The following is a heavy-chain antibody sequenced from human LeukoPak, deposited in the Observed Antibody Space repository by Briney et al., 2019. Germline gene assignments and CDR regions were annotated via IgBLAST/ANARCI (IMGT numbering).Heavy chain of an antibody. CDR3: ARDSDYGDGWFDP. Sequence: SETLSLTCPVSGGSISSSSYYWGWIRQPPGKGLEWIGSIYYSGSTYYNPSLKSRVTISVDTSKNQFSLKLSSVTAADTAVYYCARDSDYGDGWFDPWGQGTLVTVSS. V-gene: IGHV4-39*07. CDR2: IYYSGST. CDR1: GGSISSSSYY. D-gene: IGHD4-17*01. J-gene: IGHJ5*02.